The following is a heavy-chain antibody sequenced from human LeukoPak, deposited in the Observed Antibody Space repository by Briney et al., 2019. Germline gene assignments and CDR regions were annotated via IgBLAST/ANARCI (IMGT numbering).Heavy chain of an antibody. CDR3: ARVKLLSDSPDWFDP. Sequence: SGTLSLTCAVSGGSISSSNWWSWVRQPPGKGLEWIGEIYHSGSTYYNPSLKSRVTISVDRSKNQFSLKLSSVTAADTAVYYCARVKLLSDSPDWFDPWGQGTLVTVSS. CDR1: GGSISSSNW. V-gene: IGHV4-4*02. D-gene: IGHD3-10*01. CDR2: IYHSGST. J-gene: IGHJ5*02.